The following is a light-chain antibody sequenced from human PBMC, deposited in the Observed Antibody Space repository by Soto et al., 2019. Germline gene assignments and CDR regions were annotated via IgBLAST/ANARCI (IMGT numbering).Light chain of an antibody. Sequence: DIQMTQSPSSVAASAGDRVTITCRASQGINIWLAWYQQKPGKAPKLLIYAASSLQRGVPSRFSGSGSGTDFTLTINSLQPEEFATYYCQHTNTFPLTFGGGTKVEIK. CDR1: QGINIW. CDR2: AAS. V-gene: IGKV1-12*01. CDR3: QHTNTFPLT. J-gene: IGKJ4*01.